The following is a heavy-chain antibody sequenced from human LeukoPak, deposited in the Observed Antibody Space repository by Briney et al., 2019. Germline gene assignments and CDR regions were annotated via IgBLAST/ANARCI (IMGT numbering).Heavy chain of an antibody. J-gene: IGHJ3*02. CDR2: IYYSGST. D-gene: IGHD3-22*01. CDR3: ASSRRYYYGSSGYYAFDI. Sequence: SETLSLTCTVSGGSISSGDYYWSWIRHPPGKGLEWIGYIYYSGSTYYNPSLKSRVTISVVTSKIHFSLKLSSVTAADTALYYCASSRRYYYGSSGYYAFDIWGQGTMVTVSS. CDR1: GGSISSGDYY. V-gene: IGHV4-30-4*08.